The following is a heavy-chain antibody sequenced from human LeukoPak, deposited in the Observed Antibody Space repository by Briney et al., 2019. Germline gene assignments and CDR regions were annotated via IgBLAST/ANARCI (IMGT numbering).Heavy chain of an antibody. D-gene: IGHD7-27*01. Sequence: GGSLRLSCAASGFTFSSYWMHWVRHGSGKGPVWVSRINSDGSSTSYADSVKGRFTISRDNAKNTLYLQMNTLRAEDTAVYYCVSIPGDWGQGILVTVSS. V-gene: IGHV3-74*01. J-gene: IGHJ4*02. CDR1: GFTFSSYW. CDR2: INSDGSST. CDR3: VSIPGD.